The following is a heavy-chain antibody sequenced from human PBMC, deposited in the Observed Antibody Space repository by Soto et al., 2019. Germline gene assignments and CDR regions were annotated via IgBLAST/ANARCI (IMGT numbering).Heavy chain of an antibody. CDR1: GFTFSDHY. D-gene: IGHD2-2*01. J-gene: IGHJ6*02. Sequence: GESLKISCAASGFTFSDHYMDWVRQAPGKGLEWVGRTRNKANSYTTEYAASVKGRFTISRDDSKNSLYLQMNSLKTEDTAVYYCAVSIVVVPAAIPNYYYYGMDVWGQGTTVTVSS. CDR2: TRNKANSYTT. V-gene: IGHV3-72*01. CDR3: AVSIVVVPAAIPNYYYYGMDV.